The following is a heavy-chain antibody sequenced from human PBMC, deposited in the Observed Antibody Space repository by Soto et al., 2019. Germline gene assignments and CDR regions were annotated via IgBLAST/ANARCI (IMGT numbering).Heavy chain of an antibody. CDR2: IIPLFGSA. CDR1: GGTFKTYA. J-gene: IGHJ6*02. CDR3: ARETGTLYFYYYGMDV. V-gene: IGHV1-69*12. D-gene: IGHD1-1*01. Sequence: QVQRVQSGAEVKRPGSSVRVSCKASGGTFKTYAITWVRQAPGRGLEWMGGIIPLFGSANYSQNFQGRVTITADESTNTAYMELTSLRSEDTAVYYCARETGTLYFYYYGMDVWGQGTTVTVSS.